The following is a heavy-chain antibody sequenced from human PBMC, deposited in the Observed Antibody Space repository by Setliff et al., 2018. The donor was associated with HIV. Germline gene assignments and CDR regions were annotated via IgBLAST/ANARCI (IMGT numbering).Heavy chain of an antibody. V-gene: IGHV1-8*01. CDR1: GYTFTNYY. D-gene: IGHD6-19*01. J-gene: IGHJ4*02. CDR3: ARVMLAGYSSGPNGY. Sequence: ASVKVSCKASGYTFTNYYIHWVRQAPGQGLEWMGLINPNSGNTGYAQKFQGRVTITRNTSTSTAYMELSSLRSEDTAVYFCARVMLAGYSSGPNGYWGQGTLVTVSS. CDR2: INPNSGNT.